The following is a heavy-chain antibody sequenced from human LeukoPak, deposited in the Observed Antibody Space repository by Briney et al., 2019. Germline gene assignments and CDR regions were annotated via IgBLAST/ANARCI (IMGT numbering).Heavy chain of an antibody. V-gene: IGHV4-38-2*02. J-gene: IGHJ4*02. CDR3: ARAGQGYCTSASCYLSLDY. D-gene: IGHD2-2*01. CDR1: GYSISSGYY. CDR2: IYHSGST. Sequence: PSETLSLTCTVSGYSISSGYYWGWIRQPPGKGVEWIGQIYHSGSTNYNPSLKSRVAISVDKSKNQFSLNLNSVTAADTAVYYCARAGQGYCTSASCYLSLDYWGQGTLVTVSS.